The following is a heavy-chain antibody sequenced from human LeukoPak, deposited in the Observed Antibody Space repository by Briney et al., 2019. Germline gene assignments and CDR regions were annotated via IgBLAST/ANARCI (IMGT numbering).Heavy chain of an antibody. CDR3: ATSHSSGYYYYMDV. J-gene: IGHJ6*03. D-gene: IGHD3-22*01. Sequence: SETLSLTCTVSDGSISSYYWGWIRQPPGKGLEWIGYIYYNGSTNYNPSLKSRVTISVDTSKNQFSLKLSSVTAADTAVYYCATSHSSGYYYYMDVWGKGTTVTVSS. CDR2: IYYNGST. CDR1: DGSISSYY. V-gene: IGHV4-59*01.